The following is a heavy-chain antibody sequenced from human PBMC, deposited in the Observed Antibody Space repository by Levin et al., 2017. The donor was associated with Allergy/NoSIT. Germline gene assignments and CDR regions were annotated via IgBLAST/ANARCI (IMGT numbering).Heavy chain of an antibody. D-gene: IGHD4-11*01. Sequence: AASVKVSCAASGFTFSSYWMSWVRQAPGKGLEWVANIKQDGSEKYYVDSVKGRFTISRDNAKNSLYLQMNSLRAEDTAVYYCATSNNYFGYWGQGTLVTVSS. CDR1: GFTFSSYW. V-gene: IGHV3-7*01. CDR2: IKQDGSEK. J-gene: IGHJ4*02. CDR3: ATSNNYFGY.